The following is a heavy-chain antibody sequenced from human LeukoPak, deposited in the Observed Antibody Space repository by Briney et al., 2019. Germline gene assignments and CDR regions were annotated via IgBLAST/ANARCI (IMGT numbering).Heavy chain of an antibody. Sequence: PSETLSLICTVSGGSISSYYWSWIRQPPGKGLEWIGEINHSGSTNYNPSLKSRVTISVDTSKNQFSLKLSSVTAADTAVYYCAGGLWLDRGEFEYWGQGTLVTVSS. CDR2: INHSGST. J-gene: IGHJ4*02. D-gene: IGHD6-19*01. V-gene: IGHV4-34*01. CDR1: GGSISSYY. CDR3: AGGLWLDRGEFEY.